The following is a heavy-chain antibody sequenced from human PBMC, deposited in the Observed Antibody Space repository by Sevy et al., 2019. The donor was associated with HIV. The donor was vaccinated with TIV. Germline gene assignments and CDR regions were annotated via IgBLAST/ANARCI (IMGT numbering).Heavy chain of an antibody. J-gene: IGHJ6*02. Sequence: GGSLRLSCAASGFTFRNYWMHWVRQAPGKGLVSVSYIHTDGSSSYYADYVKGRFTISRDNAQNTLYLQMNSLKTGDTGVYYCATHPSLSFAMMVVAEGGMDVWGQGTTVTVSS. CDR3: ATHPSLSFAMMVVAEGGMDV. V-gene: IGHV3-74*01. CDR1: GFTFRNYW. D-gene: IGHD3-22*01. CDR2: IHTDGSSS.